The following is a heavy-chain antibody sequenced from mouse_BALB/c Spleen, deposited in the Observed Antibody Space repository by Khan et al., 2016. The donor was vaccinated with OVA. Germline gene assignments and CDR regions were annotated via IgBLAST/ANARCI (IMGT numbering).Heavy chain of an antibody. CDR2: IYPGTDNT. CDR1: GYIFTSYW. CDR3: AREDALYYFDY. J-gene: IGHJ2*01. Sequence: QVQLQQSGAELVRPGASVKLSCKTSGYIFTSYWIHWVKQRSGPGLEWIARIYPGTDNTYYNEKLKDKATLTADKSSSTAYMQLSSLKSEDYAVYFCAREDALYYFDYWGQGTTLTVSS. V-gene: IGHV1S132*01.